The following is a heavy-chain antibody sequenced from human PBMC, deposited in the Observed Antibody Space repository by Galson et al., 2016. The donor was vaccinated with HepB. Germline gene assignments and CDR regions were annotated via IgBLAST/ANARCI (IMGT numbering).Heavy chain of an antibody. J-gene: IGHJ3*02. Sequence: SETLSLTCTVSGGSISPYFWSWIRRPPGKGLEWIAYIYFSGTTNYNPSLKSHVTISLDTYKVQFSLKVISVTAADSAVYYCAGSYGGYAFGIWGQGAMVTVSS. D-gene: IGHD4-23*01. CDR2: IYFSGTT. CDR3: AGSYGGYAFGI. CDR1: GGSISPYF. V-gene: IGHV4-59*01.